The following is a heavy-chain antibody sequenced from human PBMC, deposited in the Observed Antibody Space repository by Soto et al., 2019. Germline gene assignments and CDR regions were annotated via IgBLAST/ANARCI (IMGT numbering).Heavy chain of an antibody. CDR2: IKQDGSEK. CDR3: ARASGYSSGWYVPYYFDY. CDR1: GFTFSSYW. D-gene: IGHD6-19*01. Sequence: EVQLVESGGCLVQPGGSLRLSCAASGFTFSSYWMSWVRQAPGKGLEWVANIKQDGSEKYYVDSVKGRFTISRDNAKNSLYLQMNSLRAEDTAVYYCARASGYSSGWYVPYYFDYWCQGTLVTVSS. J-gene: IGHJ4*02. V-gene: IGHV3-7*04.